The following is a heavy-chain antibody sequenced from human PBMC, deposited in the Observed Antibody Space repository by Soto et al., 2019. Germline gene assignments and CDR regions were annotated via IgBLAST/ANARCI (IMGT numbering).Heavy chain of an antibody. CDR3: ARDSGWGGGNPNDDAFDI. J-gene: IGHJ3*02. Sequence: GGSLSLSCAASGFTFSSYEMNWVRQAPGKGLEWVSYISSIGSTIYYADSLKGQSTLPKENAKTPWYLKRNSLRAEDTAVYYCARDSGWGGGNPNDDAFDIGGQGKMAPVSS. CDR1: GFTFSSYE. V-gene: IGHV3-48*03. CDR2: ISSIGSTI. D-gene: IGHD3-10*01.